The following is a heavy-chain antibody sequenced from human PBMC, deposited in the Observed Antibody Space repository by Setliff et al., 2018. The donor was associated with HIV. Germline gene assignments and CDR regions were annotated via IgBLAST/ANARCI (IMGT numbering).Heavy chain of an antibody. CDR3: ARELYGGNSRPFDY. J-gene: IGHJ4*02. CDR1: GGSVTSYL. CDR2: IYYTGIT. V-gene: IGHV4-59*02. Sequence: SDTLSLTCSISGGSVTSYLWHWFRQPPGKGLEWIGYIYYTGITDNNPSLEGRVTISVDTSKNQVSLRLKSVTTADTAVYYCARELYGGNSRPFDYWGQGALVTVSS. D-gene: IGHD2-21*02.